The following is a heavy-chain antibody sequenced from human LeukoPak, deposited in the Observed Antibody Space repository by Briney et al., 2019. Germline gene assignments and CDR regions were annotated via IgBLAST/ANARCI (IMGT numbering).Heavy chain of an antibody. D-gene: IGHD2-21*01. CDR1: GYTFTNYY. CDR2: IHPNTGDT. CDR3: AREDVDPFFDY. J-gene: IGHJ4*02. V-gene: IGHV1-2*02. Sequence: ASVKVSCKASGYTFTNYYLHWVRQAPGQGLEWMGWIHPNTGDTHYPQKFQDRVTMTRVTALSTAYIEVRRLRFDDTAVYFCAREDVDPFFDYWGQGTVVTVSS.